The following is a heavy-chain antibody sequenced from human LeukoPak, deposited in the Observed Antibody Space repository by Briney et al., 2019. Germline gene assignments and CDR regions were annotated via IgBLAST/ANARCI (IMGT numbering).Heavy chain of an antibody. Sequence: SETLSLTCAVSGGSISSNNWWSWVRQPPGKGLEWIGEIYHSGSTNYNASLKSRVTMSVDKSKNQFSLKLSSVTAADTAVYYCARGFCWGSNDRSGYYSCSGMDVWGRGTTVTVSS. CDR3: ARGFCWGSNDRSGYYSCSGMDV. CDR2: IYHSGST. D-gene: IGHD3-22*01. CDR1: GGSISSNNW. V-gene: IGHV4-4*02. J-gene: IGHJ6*02.